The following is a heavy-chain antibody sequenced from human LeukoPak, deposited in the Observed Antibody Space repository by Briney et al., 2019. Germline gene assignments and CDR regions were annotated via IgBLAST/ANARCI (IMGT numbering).Heavy chain of an antibody. V-gene: IGHV3-33*08. J-gene: IGHJ4*02. Sequence: GGSLRLSCAASGFTFSIYSMNWVRQAPGKGLEWVALIWYDGSNKYYTDSVKGRLTISRDNSKDTLFLQMNSLRAEDTAVYYCAREGPRGNSQFDYWGQGTLVTVSS. CDR3: AREGPRGNSQFDY. CDR1: GFTFSIYS. D-gene: IGHD4-23*01. CDR2: IWYDGSNK.